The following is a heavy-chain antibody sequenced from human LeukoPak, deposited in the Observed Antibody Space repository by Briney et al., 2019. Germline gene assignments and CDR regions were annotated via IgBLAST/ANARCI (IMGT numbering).Heavy chain of an antibody. CDR1: GGTFSSYA. Sequence: GASVKVSCKASGGTFSSYAISWVRQAPGQGLEWMGGIIPIFGTANYAQKFQGRVTITADKSTSTAYMELRSLRSDDTAVYYCARDFDSTAFDIWGQGTMVTVSS. V-gene: IGHV1-69*06. J-gene: IGHJ3*02. CDR2: IIPIFGTA. CDR3: ARDFDSTAFDI. D-gene: IGHD2-2*01.